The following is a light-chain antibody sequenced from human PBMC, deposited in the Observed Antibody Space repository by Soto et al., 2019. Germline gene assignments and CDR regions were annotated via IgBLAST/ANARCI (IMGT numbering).Light chain of an antibody. V-gene: IGKV3-11*01. CDR2: DAS. J-gene: IGKJ3*01. CDR1: QSVGSF. CDR3: QHRSNWLGT. Sequence: ETVLTQSPATLSLTPGERATLSCRASQSVGSFLAWYQQKSGQTPRLLIYDASKRAPGIPARFSGSGSGTDFTLTISSLEPEDFAVYYCQHRSNWLGTFGPGTKVDIK.